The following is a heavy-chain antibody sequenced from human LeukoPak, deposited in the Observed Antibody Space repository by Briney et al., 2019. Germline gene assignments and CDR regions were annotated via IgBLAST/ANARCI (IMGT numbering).Heavy chain of an antibody. J-gene: IGHJ5*02. Sequence: ASVKVSCKASGYTFTSYDINWVRQATRQGLEWMGWMNPNSGNTGYAQKFQGRVTITRNTSISTAYMELSSLRSEDTAVYYCARGRGFYGFGDYVGGWFDPRGQGTLVTVSS. V-gene: IGHV1-8*03. CDR1: GYTFTSYD. D-gene: IGHD3-10*01. CDR2: MNPNSGNT. CDR3: ARGRGFYGFGDYVGGWFDP.